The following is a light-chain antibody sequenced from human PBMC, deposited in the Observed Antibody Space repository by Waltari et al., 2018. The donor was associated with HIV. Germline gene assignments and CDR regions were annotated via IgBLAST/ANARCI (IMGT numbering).Light chain of an antibody. CDR3: GTWDSSLNTPV. CDR2: ANN. V-gene: IGLV1-51*02. J-gene: IGLJ2*01. Sequence: QPVLTQPPSVSAAPGRSVTITCSGSTSNIETNYVSWYQQIPGTAPKLLIYANNKGPSGIPERFSGSKSATSATLGITGLQTGDEAEYFCGTWDSSLNTPVFGGGSRLTVL. CDR1: TSNIETNY.